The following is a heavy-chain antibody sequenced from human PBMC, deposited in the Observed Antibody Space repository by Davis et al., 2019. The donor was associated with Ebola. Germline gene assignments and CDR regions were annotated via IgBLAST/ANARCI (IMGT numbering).Heavy chain of an antibody. CDR3: AKAGSRLQLGNFDY. V-gene: IGHV3-73*01. D-gene: IGHD1-1*01. CDR2: IRSKANSYAT. J-gene: IGHJ4*02. Sequence: GESLKISCAASGFTFSGSAMHWVRQASGKGLEWVGRIRSKANSYATAYAASVKGRFTISRDNAKNSLYLQMNSLRAEDTALYYCAKAGSRLQLGNFDYWGQGTLVTVSS. CDR1: GFTFSGSA.